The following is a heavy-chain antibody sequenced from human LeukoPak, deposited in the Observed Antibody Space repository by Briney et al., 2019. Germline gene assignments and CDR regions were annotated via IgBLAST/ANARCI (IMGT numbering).Heavy chain of an antibody. V-gene: IGHV3-21*01. CDR3: ATSPGELEFDY. CDR1: GFTFSSYS. CDR2: ITSSSRYI. Sequence: GGSLRLSCAASGFTFSSYSMNWVRRAPGKGLEWVSSITSSSRYIYYADSVKGRFTISRDNAKNSLYLQMNSLRAEDTAIYYCATSPGELEFDYWGQGTLVTVSS. D-gene: IGHD1-1*01. J-gene: IGHJ4*02.